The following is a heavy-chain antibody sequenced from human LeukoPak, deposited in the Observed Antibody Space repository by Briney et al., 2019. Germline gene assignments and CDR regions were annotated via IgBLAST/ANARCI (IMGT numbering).Heavy chain of an antibody. CDR2: VRNKANSYTT. CDR3: ARVLVD. V-gene: IGHV3-72*01. Sequence: GRSLRLSCAASGFTFSSYEMNWVRQAPGKGLEWIGRVRNKANSYTTEYAASVKGRFTISRDDSKNSLYLQMNSLKTEDTAVYYCARVLVDWGQGTLVTVSS. CDR1: GFTFSSYE. J-gene: IGHJ4*02.